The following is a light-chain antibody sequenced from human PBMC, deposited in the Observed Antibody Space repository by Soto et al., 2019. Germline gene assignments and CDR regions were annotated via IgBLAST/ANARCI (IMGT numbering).Light chain of an antibody. V-gene: IGKV1-12*01. CDR2: AAS. J-gene: IGKJ5*01. CDR3: QQADTLPIT. CDR1: QGISRS. Sequence: DIQMTQSPSTLSASVGDRVTISCQASQGISRSLAWYQQKPGEAPKLLIYAASSLQSGVPSRFSGSGFGTDFTLTISSLQPEDSAIYYCQQADTLPITFGQGTRLEIK.